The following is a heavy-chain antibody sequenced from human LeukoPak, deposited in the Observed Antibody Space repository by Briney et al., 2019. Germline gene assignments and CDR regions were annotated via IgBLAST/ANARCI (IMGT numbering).Heavy chain of an antibody. Sequence: AGGSLRLSCAASGFTFSSYGIHWVRQAPGKGLEWVAFIRHDGSNKYYADSVKGRFTISRDNSKNTLYLQMNSLRSEDTAVYYCAKDGMVTVFYYYYMDVWGKGTTVTVSS. CDR2: IRHDGSNK. J-gene: IGHJ6*03. D-gene: IGHD2-21*02. CDR1: GFTFSSYG. CDR3: AKDGMVTVFYYYYMDV. V-gene: IGHV3-30*02.